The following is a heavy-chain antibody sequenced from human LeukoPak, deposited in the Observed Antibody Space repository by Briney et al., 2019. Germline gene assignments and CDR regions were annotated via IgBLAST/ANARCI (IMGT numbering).Heavy chain of an antibody. J-gene: IGHJ4*02. CDR1: GGSISSYY. CDR2: IYYSGST. CDR3: ARDRSEFDY. V-gene: IGHV4-59*01. Sequence: SETLSLTCTVSGGSISSYYWSWIRQPPGKGLEWIGYIYYSGSTNYNPSLKSRVAISVDTSKNQFSLKLNSVTAADTAVYYCARDRSEFDYWGQGTLVTVSS. D-gene: IGHD1-14*01.